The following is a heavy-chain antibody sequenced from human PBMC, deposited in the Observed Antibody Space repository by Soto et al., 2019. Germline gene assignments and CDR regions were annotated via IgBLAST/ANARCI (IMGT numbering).Heavy chain of an antibody. V-gene: IGHV3-30*03. CDR3: ARGTREDIVQVPGAKIEVTDYYNGLDV. CDR1: GFTFSSFG. CDR2: ISYDGSNQ. Sequence: QEQLAESGGGVAQPGRSLRLACAGSGFTFSSFGMHWVRQAPGKGLEWVAVISYDGSNQYYADSVKGRFTISRDNSKNTLYLQMNSLRAEDTAVYYCARGTREDIVQVPGAKIEVTDYYNGLDVWGQGTTVTVSS. J-gene: IGHJ6*02. D-gene: IGHD2-2*01.